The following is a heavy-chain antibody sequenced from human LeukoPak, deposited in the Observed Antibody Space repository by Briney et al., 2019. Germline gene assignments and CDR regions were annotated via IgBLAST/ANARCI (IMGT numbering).Heavy chain of an antibody. D-gene: IGHD4-17*01. V-gene: IGHV3-48*03. CDR2: ISGSDSSSGKTE. J-gene: IGHJ4*01. Sequence: GGSLRLSCAASGFTLNTYEMNWVRQAPGKGVEGVSYISGSDSSSGKTESYADSVKGRFTISRDNAKNSLLLQMNSLRAEGTRVYYCTRDHAYGYDYWGNGTLVTVS. CDR3: TRDHAYGYDY. CDR1: GFTLNTYE.